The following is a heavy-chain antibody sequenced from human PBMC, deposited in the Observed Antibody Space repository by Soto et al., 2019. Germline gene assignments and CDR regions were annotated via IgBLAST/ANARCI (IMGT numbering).Heavy chain of an antibody. CDR3: PRRGEQQLVRWFDP. CDR1: GGSISSSSYY. Sequence: QLQLQVSGPGLVKPSETLSLTCTVSGGSISSSSYYWGWIRQPPGKGLEWIGSIFYTGATYYNPSLKSLVTISVDTSKNHFSLKLTSVTAADTAVYYCPRRGEQQLVRWFDPWGQGTLVTVSS. D-gene: IGHD6-13*01. J-gene: IGHJ5*02. V-gene: IGHV4-39*02. CDR2: IFYTGAT.